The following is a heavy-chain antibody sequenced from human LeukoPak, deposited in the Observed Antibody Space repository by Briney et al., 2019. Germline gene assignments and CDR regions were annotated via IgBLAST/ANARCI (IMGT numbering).Heavy chain of an antibody. CDR2: IWYDGSNK. J-gene: IGHJ4*02. V-gene: IGHV3-33*08. D-gene: IGHD3-3*01. Sequence: GGSLRLSCAASGFTFSGYGMHWVRQAPGKGLEWVAVIWYDGSNKYYADSVKGRFTISRDNSKNTLYLQMNSLRAEDTAVYYCARGGDYDFWSGYLSSSPFDYWGQGTLVTVSS. CDR1: GFTFSGYG. CDR3: ARGGDYDFWSGYLSSSPFDY.